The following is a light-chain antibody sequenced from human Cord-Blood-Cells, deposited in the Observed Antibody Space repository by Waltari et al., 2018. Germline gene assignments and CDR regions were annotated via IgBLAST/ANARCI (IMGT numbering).Light chain of an antibody. CDR3: SSYTSSSVV. J-gene: IGLJ2*01. V-gene: IGLV2-14*01. Sequence: QSALTQPASVSGSPGQSITISCPGPSSDGGGYNYVSWYQQHPGKAPKLMIYDVSNRPSGVSNRFSGSKSGNTASLTISGLQAEDEADYYCSSYTSSSVVFGGGTKLTVL. CDR2: DVS. CDR1: SSDGGGYNY.